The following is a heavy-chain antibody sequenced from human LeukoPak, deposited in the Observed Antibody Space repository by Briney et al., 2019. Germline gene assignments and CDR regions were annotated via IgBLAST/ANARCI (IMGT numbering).Heavy chain of an antibody. CDR3: ARAHCSGGSCYSGFGY. CDR2: INHSGST. J-gene: IGHJ4*02. Sequence: SETLSLTCAVYGGSFSGYYWSWIRQPPGEGLEWIGEINHSGSTNYNPSLKSRVTISVDTSKNQFSLKLSSVTAADTAVYYCARAHCSGGSCYSGFGYWGQGTLVTVSS. CDR1: GGSFSGYY. D-gene: IGHD2-15*01. V-gene: IGHV4-34*01.